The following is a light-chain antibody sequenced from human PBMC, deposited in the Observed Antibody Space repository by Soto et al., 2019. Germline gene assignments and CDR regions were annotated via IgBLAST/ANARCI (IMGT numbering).Light chain of an antibody. Sequence: QSALTQPASVSGSPGQSITISCTGTSSDVGIYNLVSWYQQHPAKGLKLMIHEVSKRPPGASNRFSGSKSGNTASLTISGLQAEDEADYYCCSYAGSGTLVFGGGTKLTVL. CDR2: EVS. CDR3: CSYAGSGTLV. CDR1: SSDVGIYNL. J-gene: IGLJ3*02. V-gene: IGLV2-23*02.